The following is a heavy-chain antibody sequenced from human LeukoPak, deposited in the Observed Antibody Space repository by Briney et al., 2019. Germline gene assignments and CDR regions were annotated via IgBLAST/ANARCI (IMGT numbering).Heavy chain of an antibody. CDR1: GFNFNIYS. CDR3: ARRYCSTTNCYAFDS. V-gene: IGHV3-21*01. J-gene: IGHJ4*02. Sequence: GGSLGLSCAASGFNFNIYSMNWVRQAPGKGLEWVSSITNTASYIYYADSVKGRYTISRDNAKNSLYLQMNSLRAEDTAVYYCARRYCSTTNCYAFDSWGQGTLVTVSS. D-gene: IGHD2-2*01. CDR2: ITNTASYI.